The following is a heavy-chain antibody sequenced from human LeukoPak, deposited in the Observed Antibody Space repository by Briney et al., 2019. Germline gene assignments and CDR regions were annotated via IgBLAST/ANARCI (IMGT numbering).Heavy chain of an antibody. CDR1: GGPFSGYY. CDR2: INHSGST. J-gene: IGHJ4*02. D-gene: IGHD3-22*01. Sequence: SETLSLTCAVYGGPFSGYYWSWIRQPPGKGLEWIGEINHSGSTNYNPSLKSRVTISVDTSKNQFSLKLSSVTAADTAVYYCALTYDSSGYYSHYFDYWGQGTLVTVSS. CDR3: ALTYDSSGYYSHYFDY. V-gene: IGHV4-34*01.